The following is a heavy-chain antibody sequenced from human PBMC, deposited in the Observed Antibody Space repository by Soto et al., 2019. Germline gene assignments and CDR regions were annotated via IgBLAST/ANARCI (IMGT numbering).Heavy chain of an antibody. CDR3: ANANFYQLPRYFDY. CDR1: GFTFSSYA. CDR2: ISGSGGST. D-gene: IGHD2-2*01. J-gene: IGHJ4*02. V-gene: IGHV3-23*01. Sequence: GGSLRLSCAASGFTFSSYAMSWVRQAPRKGLEWVSAISGSGGSTYYADSVKGRFTISRDNSQNTLYLQMNSLRAEDTAVYYCANANFYQLPRYFDYWGQGTLVTVSS.